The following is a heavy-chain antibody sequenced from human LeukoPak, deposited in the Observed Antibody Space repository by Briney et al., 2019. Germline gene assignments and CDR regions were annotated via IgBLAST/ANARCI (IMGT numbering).Heavy chain of an antibody. V-gene: IGHV4-59*01. J-gene: IGHJ4*02. D-gene: IGHD7-27*01. CDR3: ARSRRDWGYFDY. CDR1: GGSISSYY. Sequence: PSETLSLTCTVSGGSISSYYWSWIRQPPGKGLEWIGYIYYSGSTNYNPSLKSRVTISVDTSKNQFSLKLSSVTAADTAVYYCARSRRDWGYFDYWGQGTLVTVSS. CDR2: IYYSGST.